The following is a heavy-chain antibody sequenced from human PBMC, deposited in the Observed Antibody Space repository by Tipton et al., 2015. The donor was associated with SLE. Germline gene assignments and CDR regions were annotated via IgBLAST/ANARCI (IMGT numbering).Heavy chain of an antibody. J-gene: IGHJ4*02. CDR3: ARDLTLDY. V-gene: IGHV4-39*07. Sequence: TLSLTCTVSGGSISSGSYYWSWIRQPPGKGLEWIGEINHSASTNYNPSLKSRVTISVDTSKNQFSLKLSSVTAADTAVYYCARDLTLDYWGQGTLVTVSS. CDR2: INHSAST. CDR1: GGSISSGSYY. D-gene: IGHD4-23*01.